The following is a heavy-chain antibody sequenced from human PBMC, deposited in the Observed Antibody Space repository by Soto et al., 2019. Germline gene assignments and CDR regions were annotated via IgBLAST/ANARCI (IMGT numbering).Heavy chain of an antibody. CDR1: GYTFTSYA. D-gene: IGHD3-3*02. J-gene: IGHJ6*03. Sequence: GASVKVSCKASGYTFTSYAMHWVRQAPGQRLEWMGWINAGNGNTKYSQKFQGRVTIIRDTSASTAYMELSSLRSEDTAVYYCARLAEDYYYYYMDVWGKGTTVTVSS. V-gene: IGHV1-3*01. CDR3: ARLAEDYYYYYMDV. CDR2: INAGNGNT.